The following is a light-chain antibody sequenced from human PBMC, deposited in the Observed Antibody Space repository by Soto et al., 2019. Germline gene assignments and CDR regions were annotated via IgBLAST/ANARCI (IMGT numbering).Light chain of an antibody. J-gene: IGKJ5*01. CDR1: QTISSW. Sequence: DIQMPQSPSTLSGSVGDSVTITCRASQTISSWLAWYQQKPGKAPKLLIYKASSLESGVPSRFSGSGSGTDFTLTISSLQPEDFATYYCQQLNSYPLTVGQGKRLEIK. V-gene: IGKV1-5*03. CDR3: QQLNSYPLT. CDR2: KAS.